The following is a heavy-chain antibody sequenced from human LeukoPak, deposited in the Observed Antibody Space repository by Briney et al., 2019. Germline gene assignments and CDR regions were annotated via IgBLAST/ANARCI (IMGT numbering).Heavy chain of an antibody. CDR2: INHSGST. V-gene: IGHV4-34*01. CDR3: ARAYCSSTSCYLSWFDP. Sequence: SETLSLTCAVYGGSFSGYYWSWTRQPPGKGLESIGEINHSGSTNYNPSLKSRVTISVDTSKNQFSLRLSSVTAADTAVYYCARAYCSSTSCYLSWFDPWGQGTLVTVSS. D-gene: IGHD2-2*01. J-gene: IGHJ5*02. CDR1: GGSFSGYY.